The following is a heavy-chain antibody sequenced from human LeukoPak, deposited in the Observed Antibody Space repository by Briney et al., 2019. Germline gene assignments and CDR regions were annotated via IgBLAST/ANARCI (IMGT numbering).Heavy chain of an antibody. CDR1: GYSFTSNW. CDR2: IDPSDSHI. D-gene: IGHD1-26*01. CDR3: ARQGRGSYRRDFDY. Sequence: GESLKISCDGSGYSFTSNWISWVRQMPGKGLEWMGRIDPSDSHINYSPSFQGHVTISVDKSISTAYLQWSSLRASDTAMYYCARQGRGSYRRDFDYWGQGTLVTVSS. J-gene: IGHJ4*02. V-gene: IGHV5-10-1*01.